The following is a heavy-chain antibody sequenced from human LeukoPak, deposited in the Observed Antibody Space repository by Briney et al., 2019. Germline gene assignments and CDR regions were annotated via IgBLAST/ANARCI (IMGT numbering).Heavy chain of an antibody. D-gene: IGHD4-17*01. CDR3: AKDIASYGENWFDP. V-gene: IGHV3-48*04. CDR1: GFTFSLYA. J-gene: IGHJ5*02. Sequence: GGSLRLSCAASGFTFSLYAMNWVRQAPGKGLEWVSYISTTSSTIYHADSVKGRFTIFRDNAKNSLYLQMNSLRAEDTALYYCAKDIASYGENWFDPWGQGTLVTVSS. CDR2: ISTTSSTI.